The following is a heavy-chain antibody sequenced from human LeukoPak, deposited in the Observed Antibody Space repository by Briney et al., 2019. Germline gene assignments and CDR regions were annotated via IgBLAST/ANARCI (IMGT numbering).Heavy chain of an antibody. J-gene: IGHJ4*02. CDR2: IKPDGSAQ. Sequence: GRSLRLSCAASGFTFSSYWMTWVRQAPGKGLEWVANIKPDGSAQYYVDSVKGRFIISRDNAKNSVYLQMNSLRAEDTAVYYCARDYGDSYWGQGALVTVSS. CDR3: ARDYGDSY. V-gene: IGHV3-7*04. CDR1: GFTFSSYW. D-gene: IGHD4-17*01.